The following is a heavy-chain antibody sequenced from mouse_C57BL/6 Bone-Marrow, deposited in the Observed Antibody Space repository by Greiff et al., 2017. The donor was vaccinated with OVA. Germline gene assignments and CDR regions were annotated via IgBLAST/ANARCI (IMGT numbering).Heavy chain of an antibody. V-gene: IGHV1-82*01. D-gene: IGHD2-12*01. CDR2: IYPGDGDT. CDR3: ARLIRRYFDV. Sequence: QVQLQQSGPELVKPGASVKISCKASGYAFSSSWMNWVKQRPGKGLEWIGRIYPGDGDTNYNGKFKGKATLTADKSSSTAYMQLSSLTSEDSAVYCCARLIRRYFDVWGTGTTVTVSS. J-gene: IGHJ1*03. CDR1: GYAFSSSW.